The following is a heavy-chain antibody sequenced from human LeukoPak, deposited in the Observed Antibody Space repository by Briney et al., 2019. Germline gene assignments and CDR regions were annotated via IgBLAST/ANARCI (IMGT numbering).Heavy chain of an antibody. J-gene: IGHJ4*02. Sequence: SETLSLTCTVSGGSISSYYWSWIRQPPGKGLEWIGYIYYSGSTNYNPSLKSRVTISVDTSKNQFSLKLSSVTAADTAVYYCARDFPIYDFWSGYYRPSHFDYWGQGTLVTVPS. V-gene: IGHV4-59*01. CDR1: GGSISSYY. D-gene: IGHD3-3*01. CDR3: ARDFPIYDFWSGYYRPSHFDY. CDR2: IYYSGST.